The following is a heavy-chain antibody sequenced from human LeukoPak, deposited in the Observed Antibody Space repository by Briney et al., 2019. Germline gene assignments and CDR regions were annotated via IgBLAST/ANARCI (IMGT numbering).Heavy chain of an antibody. D-gene: IGHD4-17*01. Sequence: SVKVSCKATGGTFSSYAINWVRQAPGQGLEWMGGIVPIFGTANYAQKFQGRVTITADESTSTAYMELSSLRSEDTAVYYCARVAPYGNWFDPWGQGTLVTVSS. CDR1: GGTFSSYA. CDR3: ARVAPYGNWFDP. J-gene: IGHJ5*02. CDR2: IVPIFGTA. V-gene: IGHV1-69*01.